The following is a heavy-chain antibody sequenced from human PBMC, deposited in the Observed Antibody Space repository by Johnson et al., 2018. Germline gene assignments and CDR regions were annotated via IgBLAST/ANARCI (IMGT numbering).Heavy chain of an antibody. J-gene: IGHJ6*03. CDR1: GFTFSRYW. CDR3: AREDLYYYYYMDV. CDR2: INSDGSST. Sequence: VELQESGGGLVQPGGSLRLSCAASGFTFSRYWMHWVRQAPGKGLVWVSRINSDGSSTSYADSVKGRFTISRDNAKNTLYLQMNSLRPGDTAVYYCAREDLYYYYYMDVWGKGTTVTGSS. V-gene: IGHV3-74*01.